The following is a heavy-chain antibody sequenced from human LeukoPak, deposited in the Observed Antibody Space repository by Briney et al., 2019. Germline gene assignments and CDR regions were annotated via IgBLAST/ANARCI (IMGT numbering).Heavy chain of an antibody. J-gene: IGHJ4*02. V-gene: IGHV1-18*01. CDR1: GYTFTTDG. D-gene: IGHD5-18*01. CDR2: ISTYNGNT. Sequence: GASVKVSCRSSGYTFTTDGITWVRQAPGQGLEWMGWISTYNGNTNYAQKLQGRVTMTTDTSTSTAYTELRSLRSDDTAMYYCARDRMDTETYFDYWGQGTLVTVSS. CDR3: ARDRMDTETYFDY.